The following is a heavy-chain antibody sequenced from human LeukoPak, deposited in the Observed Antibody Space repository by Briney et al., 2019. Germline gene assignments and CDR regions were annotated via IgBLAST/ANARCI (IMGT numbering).Heavy chain of an antibody. Sequence: SVKVSCKASGGTFSSYAISWVRQAPGQGLEWMGGVIPIFGTANYAQKFQGRVTITTDESTSTAYMELSSLRSEDTAVYYCASRVEDIVVVPAAIPITLYGDYYYYMDVWGKGTTVTVSS. CDR2: VIPIFGTA. CDR1: GGTFSSYA. V-gene: IGHV1-69*05. CDR3: ASRVEDIVVVPAAIPITLYGDYYYYMDV. D-gene: IGHD2-2*01. J-gene: IGHJ6*03.